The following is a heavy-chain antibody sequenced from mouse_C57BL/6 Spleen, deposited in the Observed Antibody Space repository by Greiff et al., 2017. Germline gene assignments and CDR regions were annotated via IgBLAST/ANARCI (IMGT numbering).Heavy chain of an antibody. V-gene: IGHV1-63*01. CDR3: ARGGSSGLYYFDD. J-gene: IGHJ2*01. CDR2: IYPGGGYT. D-gene: IGHD3-2*02. CDR1: GYTFTNYW. Sequence: QVQLQQSGAELVRPGTSVKMSCKASGYTFTNYWIGWAKQRPGHGLEWIGDIYPGGGYTNYNEKFKGKATLTADKSSSTAYMQFSNLTSEDSAIYYCARGGSSGLYYFDDWGQGTTLTVSS.